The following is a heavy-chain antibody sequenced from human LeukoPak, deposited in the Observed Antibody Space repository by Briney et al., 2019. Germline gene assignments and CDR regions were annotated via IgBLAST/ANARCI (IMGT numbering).Heavy chain of an antibody. CDR1: GGTFSSYA. CDR3: AGDSSSSRSAFDI. J-gene: IGHJ3*02. V-gene: IGHV1-69*13. D-gene: IGHD6-6*01. CDR2: INPIFGTA. Sequence: SVKVSCKASGGTFSSYAISWVRQAPGQGLEWMGGINPIFGTANYAQKFQGRVTITADESTSTAYMELSSLRSEDTAVYYCAGDSSSSRSAFDIWGQGTMVTVSS.